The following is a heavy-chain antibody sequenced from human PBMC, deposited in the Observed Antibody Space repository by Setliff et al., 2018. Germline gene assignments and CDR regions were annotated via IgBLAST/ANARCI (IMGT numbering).Heavy chain of an antibody. D-gene: IGHD3-22*01. CDR2: FYISGTT. CDR1: GDSISSYF. V-gene: IGHV4-4*07. Sequence: ETLSLTCSVSGDSISSYFWTWIRQPAGKGLEWIGRFYISGTTTYNPSLKSRVTMSADTSKNQFSLKLSSVTAADTAVYYCARGSFPYDNSGFDYWGQGTLVTVS. J-gene: IGHJ4*02. CDR3: ARGSFPYDNSGFDY.